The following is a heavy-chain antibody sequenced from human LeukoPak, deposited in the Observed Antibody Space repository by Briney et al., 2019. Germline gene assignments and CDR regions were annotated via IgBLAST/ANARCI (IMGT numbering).Heavy chain of an antibody. J-gene: IGHJ4*02. CDR1: GFTFSSYW. D-gene: IGHD6-19*01. CDR2: INSDGSGT. Sequence: GGSLRLSCAASGFTFSSYWMHWVRQAPGKGLMWVSRINSDGSGTGYADSVKGRFTISRDNAKNTLYLQMNSLRAEDTAVYYCARDEIAVAAPDYWGQGTLVTVSS. CDR3: ARDEIAVAAPDY. V-gene: IGHV3-74*01.